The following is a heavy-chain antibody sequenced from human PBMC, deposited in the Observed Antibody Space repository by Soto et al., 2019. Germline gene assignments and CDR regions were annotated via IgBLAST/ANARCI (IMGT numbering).Heavy chain of an antibody. CDR1: GFTFSSYV. V-gene: IGHV3-23*01. CDR2: ISGTGGT. CDR3: AKDRKGAYCSGGTCYSPDY. D-gene: IGHD2-15*01. Sequence: EVQLWESGGGFVQPGGSLRLSCAVSGFTFSSYVMSWVRQAPGKGLEWVSAISGTGGTDYADSVKGRFPISRDNTKNALYLQMNSLRDEDTAVYYCAKDRKGAYCSGGTCYSPDYWGQGTLVIVSS. J-gene: IGHJ4*02.